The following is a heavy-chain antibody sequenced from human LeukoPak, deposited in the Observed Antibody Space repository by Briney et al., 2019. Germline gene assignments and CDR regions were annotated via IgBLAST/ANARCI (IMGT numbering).Heavy chain of an antibody. J-gene: IGHJ4*02. D-gene: IGHD4-17*01. CDR2: INPNSGGT. CDR3: ARSDSTVTGFDY. V-gene: IGHV1-2*02. CDR1: GYTFTGYY. Sequence: ASVKVSCKASGYTFTGYYMHWVRQAPGQGLEWMGWINPNSGGTNYAQKFQGRVTMTRDTSISTAYMELSRLRSDDTAVYYCARSDSTVTGFDYWGQGTLVTVFS.